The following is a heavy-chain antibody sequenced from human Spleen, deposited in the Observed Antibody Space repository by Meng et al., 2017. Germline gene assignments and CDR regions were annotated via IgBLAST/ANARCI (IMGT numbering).Heavy chain of an antibody. CDR2: INQNGST. Sequence: VQLQQWGPGLLKPSEPLSRPCAVYGGSFSGYYWRWIRQPPGKGLEWIGEINQNGSTNYNPSLKSRVTISIDTSKNQFSLKLSSVTAADTAVYYCARGGIAVAGPYFDYWGQGTLVTVSS. J-gene: IGHJ4*02. D-gene: IGHD6-19*01. CDR1: GGSFSGYY. CDR3: ARGGIAVAGPYFDY. V-gene: IGHV4-34*01.